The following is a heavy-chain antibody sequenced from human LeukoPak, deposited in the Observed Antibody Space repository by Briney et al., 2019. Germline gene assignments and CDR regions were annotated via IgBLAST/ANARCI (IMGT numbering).Heavy chain of an antibody. D-gene: IGHD3-10*01. Sequence: KTSQTLSLTCTVSGVSISNFYWSWIRQPAGMGLEWVGRIYTSGSTNYNTSFKSRFTMSGKTSQNQSPLNLSSVTAADTTVMFCARGRYGSGSYYMDYWGQGTLVTVSS. J-gene: IGHJ4*02. CDR3: ARGRYGSGSYYMDY. V-gene: IGHV4-4*07. CDR2: IYTSGST. CDR1: GVSISNFY.